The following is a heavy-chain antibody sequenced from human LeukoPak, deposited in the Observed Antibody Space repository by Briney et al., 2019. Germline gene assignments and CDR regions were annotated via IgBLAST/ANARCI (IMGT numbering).Heavy chain of an antibody. D-gene: IGHD6-13*01. J-gene: IGHJ6*02. Sequence: SVKVSCKASGGTFSSYAISWVRQAPGQGLEWMGSIIPILGIANYAQKFQGRVTITADKSTSTAYMELSSLRSEDTAVYYCARVRREQLVPLGSYYGMDVWGQGTTVTVSS. CDR1: GGTFSSYA. CDR2: IIPILGIA. CDR3: ARVRREQLVPLGSYYGMDV. V-gene: IGHV1-69*04.